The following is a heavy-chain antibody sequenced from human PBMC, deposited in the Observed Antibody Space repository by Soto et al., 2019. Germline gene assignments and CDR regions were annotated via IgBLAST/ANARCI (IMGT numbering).Heavy chain of an antibody. Sequence: QVQLQESGPGLVKPSETLSLTCTVSGGSISSYYWSWIRQPPGKGLEWIGYIYYSGSTNYNPSLKRRVTISVDTSKNQFSLKLSSVTAADTAVYYCARDLFGDGYNYGYWGQGTLVTVSS. D-gene: IGHD5-12*01. CDR3: ARDLFGDGYNYGY. V-gene: IGHV4-59*01. CDR2: IYYSGST. CDR1: GGSISSYY. J-gene: IGHJ4*02.